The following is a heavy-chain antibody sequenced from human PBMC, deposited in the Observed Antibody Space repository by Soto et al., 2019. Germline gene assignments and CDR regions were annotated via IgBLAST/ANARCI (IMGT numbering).Heavy chain of an antibody. J-gene: IGHJ4*02. D-gene: IGHD6-19*01. CDR3: SGHGAGLDY. CDR1: GYTFGTSW. V-gene: IGHV5-51*01. CDR2: IFPSDSDT. Sequence: GESLKISCKGSGYTFGTSWIAWVRQMPGKGLEWMGIIFPSDSDTRYSPSFQGQVSISADKSISTAYLQWSSLKASDTAMYYCSGHGAGLDYWSQGTQVTGSS.